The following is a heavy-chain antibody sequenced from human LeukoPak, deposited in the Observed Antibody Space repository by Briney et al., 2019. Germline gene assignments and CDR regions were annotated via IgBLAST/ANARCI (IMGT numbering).Heavy chain of an antibody. CDR2: VSYDGSNK. CDR3: AKEGTTTAVAGSHFDY. Sequence: GGSLRLSCAASASTFSNYGMHWVRRAPGKGLDWVAVVSYDGSNKYYADSVKGRFTISRDNSKNTLYLRMNSLRAEDTAVYYCAKEGTTTAVAGSHFDYWGQGTLVTVSS. J-gene: IGHJ4*01. CDR1: ASTFSNYG. D-gene: IGHD6-13*01. V-gene: IGHV3-30*18.